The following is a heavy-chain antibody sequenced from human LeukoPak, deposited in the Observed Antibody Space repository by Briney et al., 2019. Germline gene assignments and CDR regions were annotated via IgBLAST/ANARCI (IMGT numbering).Heavy chain of an antibody. Sequence: GGSLRLSCAASGFTFSSYGMHWVRQAPGKGLEWVAVISYDGSNKYYADSVKGRFTISRDNSKNTQYLQMNSLRAEDTAVYYCAKYYCGGDCYYDAFDIWGQGTMVTVSS. V-gene: IGHV3-30*18. CDR3: AKYYCGGDCYYDAFDI. CDR2: ISYDGSNK. CDR1: GFTFSSYG. D-gene: IGHD2-21*02. J-gene: IGHJ3*02.